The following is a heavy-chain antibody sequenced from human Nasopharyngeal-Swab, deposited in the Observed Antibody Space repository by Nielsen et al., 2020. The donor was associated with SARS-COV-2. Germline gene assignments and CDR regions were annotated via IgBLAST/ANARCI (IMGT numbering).Heavy chain of an antibody. CDR2: ISSSSSYI. CDR3: ARVRSAEGFWSGYRPPYYGMDV. CDR1: GSTFSSYS. V-gene: IGHV3-21*01. D-gene: IGHD3-3*01. Sequence: ESLKISCAASGSTFSSYSMNWLRQAPGKGLEWVSSISSSSSYIYYADSVKGRFTISRDNAKNSLYLQMNSLRAEDTAVYYCARVRSAEGFWSGYRPPYYGMDVWGQGTTVTVSS. J-gene: IGHJ6*02.